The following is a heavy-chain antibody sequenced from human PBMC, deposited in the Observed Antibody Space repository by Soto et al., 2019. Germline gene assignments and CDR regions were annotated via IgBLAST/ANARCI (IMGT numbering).Heavy chain of an antibody. CDR3: ARVGQGRWHFDS. V-gene: IGHV3-9*01. Sequence: GGSLRLSCAASGFTFDDYAMHWVRRVPGKGLEWVSSISWNGKITGYADSVKGRFTISRDNAKNTFSFQMNSLRAEDTAVYYCARVGQGRWHFDSWGQGTLVTVSS. J-gene: IGHJ4*02. D-gene: IGHD2-15*01. CDR1: GFTFDDYA. CDR2: ISWNGKIT.